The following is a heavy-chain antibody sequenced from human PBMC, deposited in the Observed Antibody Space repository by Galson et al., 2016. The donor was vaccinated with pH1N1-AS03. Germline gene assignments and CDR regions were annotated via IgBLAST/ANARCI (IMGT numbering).Heavy chain of an antibody. D-gene: IGHD3-10*01. CDR1: GASVNTKNYY. J-gene: IGHJ4*02. CDR2: VFYTGAT. V-gene: IGHV4-61*01. CDR3: AREGYGSGSYHYYDN. Sequence: SETLSLTCTVSGASVNTKNYYWTWIRQSPEKGLEWIGYVFYTGATNYNPSLQSRLTVSIDKSKNQFSLKLSSVTAADTAVYFCAREGYGSGSYHYYDNWGQGVPVTVSS.